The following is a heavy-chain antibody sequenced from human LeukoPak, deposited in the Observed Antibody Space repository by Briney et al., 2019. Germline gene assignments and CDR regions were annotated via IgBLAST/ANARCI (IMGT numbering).Heavy chain of an antibody. CDR1: GGSISSYY. V-gene: IGHV4-59*01. CDR3: ARGSRDTAMVIDY. CDR2: IYYSGST. J-gene: IGHJ4*02. Sequence: SETLSLTCTVSGGSISSYYWSWIRQPPGKGLEWIGYIYYSGSTNYNPSLKSRVTISVDTSKNQFSLKLSSVTAADTAVYYCARGSRDTAMVIDYWGQGTLVTVSS. D-gene: IGHD5-18*01.